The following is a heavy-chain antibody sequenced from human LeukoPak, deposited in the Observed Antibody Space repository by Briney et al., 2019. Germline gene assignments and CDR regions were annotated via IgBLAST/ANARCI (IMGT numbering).Heavy chain of an antibody. CDR2: IYYSGST. Sequence: SETLSPTCTVSGGSISSSSYYWGWIRQPPGKGLEWIGSIYYSGSTYYNPSLKSRVTISVDTSKNQFSLKLSSVTAADTAVYYCARGPYYDSSGYYLTLFDYWGQGTLVTVSS. J-gene: IGHJ4*02. V-gene: IGHV4-39*01. CDR3: ARGPYYDSSGYYLTLFDY. D-gene: IGHD3-22*01. CDR1: GGSISSSSYY.